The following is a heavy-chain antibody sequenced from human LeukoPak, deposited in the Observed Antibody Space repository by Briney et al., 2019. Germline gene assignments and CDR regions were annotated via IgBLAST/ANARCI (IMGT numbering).Heavy chain of an antibody. J-gene: IGHJ4*02. CDR3: ARHSRTYGSESYPPDY. V-gene: IGHV4-59*08. Sequence: SETLSLTCTVSGGSVSIYYWSWIRQPAGKGLEWIGFVYYSESTNHNPSLKSRVTISVDTSKNQFSLKLSSVTAADTAVYYCARHSRTYGSESYPPDYWGQGTLVTVSS. CDR1: GGSVSIYY. CDR2: VYYSEST. D-gene: IGHD3-10*01.